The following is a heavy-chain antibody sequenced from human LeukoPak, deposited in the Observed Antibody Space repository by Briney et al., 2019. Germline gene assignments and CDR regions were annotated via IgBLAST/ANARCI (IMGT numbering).Heavy chain of an antibody. J-gene: IGHJ5*02. V-gene: IGHV1-46*01. D-gene: IGHD2-8*01. Sequence: ASEKVSCKASVYTFTSHYMHWVRQAPRQGLEWMASMYPGDGDTAYGQRFQGRVTMTRNTSISTAYMELSRLRSEETAVYYCARGKGTIDTWGEGTLVTVSS. CDR2: MYPGDGDT. CDR3: ARGKGTIDT. CDR1: VYTFTSHY.